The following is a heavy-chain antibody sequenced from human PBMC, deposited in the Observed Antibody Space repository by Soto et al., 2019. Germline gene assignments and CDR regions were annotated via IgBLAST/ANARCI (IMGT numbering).Heavy chain of an antibody. Sequence: PSETLSLTCTVSGGSISSYYWSWIRQAPGKGLEWIGYIYYSGSTNYNPSLKSRVTISVDTSKNQFSLKVSSVTAADTAVYYCARGSNWNLYYYYYMDVWGKGTTVTVSS. CDR1: GGSISSYY. D-gene: IGHD1-1*01. J-gene: IGHJ6*03. CDR3: ARGSNWNLYYYYYMDV. V-gene: IGHV4-59*01. CDR2: IYYSGST.